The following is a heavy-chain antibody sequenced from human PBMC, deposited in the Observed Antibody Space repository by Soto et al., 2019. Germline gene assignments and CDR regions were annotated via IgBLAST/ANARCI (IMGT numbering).Heavy chain of an antibody. CDR2: ISYDGGDK. Sequence: GGSLRLSCAASGFTFSSYGMHWVRQAPGKGLEWVAVISYDGGDKYYADSVKGRFTISRDNSKNTLYLQMNSLRAEDTAVYYCAKDSGRGSADYYFDYWGQGTLVTVSS. V-gene: IGHV3-30*18. J-gene: IGHJ4*02. CDR1: GFTFSSYG. CDR3: AKDSGRGSADYYFDY. D-gene: IGHD3-10*01.